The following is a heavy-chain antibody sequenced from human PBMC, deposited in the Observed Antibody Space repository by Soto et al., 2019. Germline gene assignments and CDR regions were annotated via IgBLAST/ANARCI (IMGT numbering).Heavy chain of an antibody. Sequence: EASVKVSCKASGGTFSSYAISWVRQAPGQGLEWMGGIIPIFGTANYAQKFQGRVTITADESTSTAYMELSSLRSEDTAVYYCARSPHGDITYYYYGMDVWGQGTTVTVSS. CDR3: ARSPHGDITYYYYGMDV. CDR1: GGTFSSYA. D-gene: IGHD4-17*01. CDR2: IIPIFGTA. J-gene: IGHJ6*02. V-gene: IGHV1-69*13.